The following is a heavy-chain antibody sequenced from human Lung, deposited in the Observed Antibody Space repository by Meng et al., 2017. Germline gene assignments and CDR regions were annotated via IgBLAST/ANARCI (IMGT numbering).Heavy chain of an antibody. J-gene: IGHJ4*02. D-gene: IGHD1-26*01. Sequence: QVQLQEAGPGLVKPSGTLSHTCAVSGGSVTSSTWWSWVRQTPGKGLEWFGEIFHSGSTNYNPPLESRVTISVDKSKNQFSLKVYSVTAADTATYYCARFDISSSGRGDYWGQGILVTVSS. CDR3: ARFDISSSGRGDY. CDR2: IFHSGST. CDR1: GGSVTSSTW. V-gene: IGHV4-4*02.